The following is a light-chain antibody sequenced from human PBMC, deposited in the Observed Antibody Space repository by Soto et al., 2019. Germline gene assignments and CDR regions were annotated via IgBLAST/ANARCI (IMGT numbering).Light chain of an antibody. V-gene: IGLV2-8*01. CDR1: SSDVGGYSY. J-gene: IGLJ3*02. CDR3: SSYARNRDIL. CDR2: EVN. Sequence: SALTQPPSASGSPGQSVAISCTGSSSDVGGYSYVSWYQQHPGKAPKLMIYEVNKRPSGVPDRFSGSKSGNTASLTVSGLQAEDEADYYCSSYARNRDILFGGGTKLTVL.